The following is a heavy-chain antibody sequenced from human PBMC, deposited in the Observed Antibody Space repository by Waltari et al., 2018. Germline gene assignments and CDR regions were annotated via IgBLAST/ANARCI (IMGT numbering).Heavy chain of an antibody. CDR2: IFSNDEE. V-gene: IGHV2-26*01. CDR3: ARSIGSGYSYGFEY. D-gene: IGHD5-18*01. J-gene: IGHJ4*02. Sequence: QVTLKESGPVLVKPTETLTLTCTVSGFSLSNAELGVSWIRQPPGKALEWLAHIFSNDEEAYSTSLKSRLTISKDTSKRQVVLIMTNMGPVDTATYYCARSIGSGYSYGFEYWGQGTLVTVSS. CDR1: GFSLSNAELG.